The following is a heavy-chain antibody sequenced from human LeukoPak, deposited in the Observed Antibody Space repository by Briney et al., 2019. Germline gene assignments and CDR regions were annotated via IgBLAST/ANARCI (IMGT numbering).Heavy chain of an antibody. Sequence: GGSLRLSCAASGFTFSNFAMHWVRQAPGKGLEWVAVISYDGDNEYYADSVTGRFTISRDNSRNALYLQMNSLRGDDTAVYYCAKDVGKWESLHFFDYWGQGTLVTVSS. CDR2: ISYDGDNE. V-gene: IGHV3-30-3*01. CDR1: GFTFSNFA. D-gene: IGHD1-26*01. J-gene: IGHJ4*02. CDR3: AKDVGKWESLHFFDY.